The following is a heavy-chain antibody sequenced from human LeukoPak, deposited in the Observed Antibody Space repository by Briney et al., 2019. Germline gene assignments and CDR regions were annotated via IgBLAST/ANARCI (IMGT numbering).Heavy chain of an antibody. J-gene: IGHJ4*02. CDR2: IYYSGSS. D-gene: IGHD4-23*01. V-gene: IGHV4-59*08. Sequence: PSETLSLTCTVSGGSINSYCWSWIRQPPGKGLEWIGYIYYSGSSNYDSSLKSRVTISVDTSKNHFSLNLRSVTAADTAVYYCARGYGGNSPYYFDSWGQGTLVAVSS. CDR3: ARGYGGNSPYYFDS. CDR1: GGSINSYC.